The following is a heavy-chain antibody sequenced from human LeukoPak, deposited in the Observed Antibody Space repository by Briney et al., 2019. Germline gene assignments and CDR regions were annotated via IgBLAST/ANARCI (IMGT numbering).Heavy chain of an antibody. V-gene: IGHV3-23*01. CDR1: GFTFSSYA. Sequence: PGGSLRLSCVASGFTFSSYAMSWVRQAPGKGLERVSTISGSGDSTYYADSVRGRFTISRDNSKNTLYLQMNSLRAEDTAVYYCARDRGYSCGYWGSGTLVTVSS. CDR2: ISGSGDST. J-gene: IGHJ4*02. D-gene: IGHD5-18*01. CDR3: ARDRGYSCGY.